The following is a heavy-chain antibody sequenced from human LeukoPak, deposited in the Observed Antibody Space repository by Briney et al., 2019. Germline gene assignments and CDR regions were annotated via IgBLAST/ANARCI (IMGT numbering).Heavy chain of an antibody. J-gene: IGHJ4*02. Sequence: AGGSLRLSCAASGFTVSSNYMIWVRQAPGKGLEWVSVIYSGGSTYYADSVKGRFTISRDNSKNTLYLQMNSLRAEDTAVYYCARARNYDYVWGSYPPAGYYFDYWGQGTLVTVSS. CDR3: ARARNYDYVWGSYPPAGYYFDY. CDR1: GFTVSSNY. CDR2: IYSGGST. D-gene: IGHD3-16*01. V-gene: IGHV3-53*01.